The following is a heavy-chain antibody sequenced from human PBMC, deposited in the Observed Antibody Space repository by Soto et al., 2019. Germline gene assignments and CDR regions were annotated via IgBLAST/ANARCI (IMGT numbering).Heavy chain of an antibody. CDR1: GFTFSSYS. Sequence: GGSLRLSCAASGFTFSSYSMNWVRQAPGKGLEWVSSISSSSSYIYYADSVKGRFTISRDNAKNSLYLQMNSLRAEDTAVYYYARDPHFRSSSTSCPDAFDIWGQGTMVTVSS. D-gene: IGHD2-2*01. CDR3: ARDPHFRSSSTSCPDAFDI. CDR2: ISSSSSYI. J-gene: IGHJ3*02. V-gene: IGHV3-21*01.